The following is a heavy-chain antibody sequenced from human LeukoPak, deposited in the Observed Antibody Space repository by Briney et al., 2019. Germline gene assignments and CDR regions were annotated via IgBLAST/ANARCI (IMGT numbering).Heavy chain of an antibody. V-gene: IGHV1-8*01. CDR2: MNPNSGNT. CDR1: GYTFTSYD. Sequence: ASVKVSCKASGYTFTSYDINWVRQATGQGLEWMGWMNPNSGNTGYAQKFQGRVTMTRNTSISTAYMELSSLRSEDTAVYYCARGIVVVPAAIAGVYYNYMDVWGKGTTVTVSS. D-gene: IGHD2-2*01. J-gene: IGHJ6*03. CDR3: ARGIVVVPAAIAGVYYNYMDV.